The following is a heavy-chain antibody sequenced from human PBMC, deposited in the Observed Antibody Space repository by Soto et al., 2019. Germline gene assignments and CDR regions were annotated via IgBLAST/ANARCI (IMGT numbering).Heavy chain of an antibody. CDR1: GFIFSSYA. CDR2: INGRAGNT. J-gene: IGHJ4*02. Sequence: GGSLRLSCEASGFIFSSYAMNWLRQAPGKRLEWVSSINGRAGNTYYADHVKGRFTISRDNSKNTLYLQMNSLRAEDTAVYYCAKDKAIISPYYCDYWGQGTLVIVSS. CDR3: AKDKAIISPYYCDY. V-gene: IGHV3-23*01.